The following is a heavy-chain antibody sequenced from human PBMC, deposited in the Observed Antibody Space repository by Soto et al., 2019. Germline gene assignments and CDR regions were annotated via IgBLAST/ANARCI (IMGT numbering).Heavy chain of an antibody. CDR2: IYYSGST. V-gene: IGHV4-30-4*01. CDR1: GGSISSGDYY. Sequence: SETLSLTCTVSGGSISSGDYYWSWIRQPPGKGLEWIGYIYYSGSTYYNPSLKSRVTISVDTSKNQFSLKLSSVTAADTAVYYCARARRYFDWLLFSALDNWFDPWGQGTLVTVSS. CDR3: ARARRYFDWLLFSALDNWFDP. J-gene: IGHJ5*02. D-gene: IGHD3-9*01.